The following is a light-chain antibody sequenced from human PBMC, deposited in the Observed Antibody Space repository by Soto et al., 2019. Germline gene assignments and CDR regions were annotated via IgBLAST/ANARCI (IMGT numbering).Light chain of an antibody. V-gene: IGLV2-14*03. J-gene: IGLJ2*01. CDR3: SSYTSSNNVV. CDR2: DVS. Sequence: QSVLTQPASVSGSPGQSITISCTGTSRDVGGYGYVSWYQQHPGKVPKLMIYDVSNRPSGVSNRFSGSKSGNTASLTISGLQAEDEADYYCSSYTSSNNVVFGGGTKVTVL. CDR1: SRDVGGYGY.